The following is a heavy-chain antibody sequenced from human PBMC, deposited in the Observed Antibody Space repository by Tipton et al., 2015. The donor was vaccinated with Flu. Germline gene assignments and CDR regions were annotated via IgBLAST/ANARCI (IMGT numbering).Heavy chain of an antibody. Sequence: QSGPEVKKPGESLKISCKGSGYSFTSYWIGWVRQMPGKGLEWMGIIYPGDSDTRYSPSFQGQVTISADKSISTAYLQWSSLKASDTAMYYRARQAGYSSGWYGDSFDYWGQGTLVTVSS. CDR1: GYSFTSYW. V-gene: IGHV5-51*01. J-gene: IGHJ4*02. D-gene: IGHD6-19*01. CDR2: IYPGDSDT. CDR3: ARQAGYSSGWYGDSFDY.